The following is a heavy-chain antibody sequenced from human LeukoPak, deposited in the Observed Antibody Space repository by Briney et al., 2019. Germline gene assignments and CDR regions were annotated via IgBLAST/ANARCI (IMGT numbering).Heavy chain of an antibody. Sequence: SETLSFTCIVSGDSISTSGYFWGWLRQPPGKGLEWIATIYYTGVTYYNPSLRSRVTISVDTSKNQFSLKVNSVAAADTAVYYCARRPGSGRWAFDIWGQGTMVTVSS. J-gene: IGHJ3*02. CDR3: ARRPGSGRWAFDI. CDR2: IYYTGVT. CDR1: GDSISTSGYF. D-gene: IGHD3-10*01. V-gene: IGHV4-39*01.